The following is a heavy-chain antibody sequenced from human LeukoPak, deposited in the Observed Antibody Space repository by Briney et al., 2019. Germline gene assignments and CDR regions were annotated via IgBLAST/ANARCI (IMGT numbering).Heavy chain of an antibody. D-gene: IGHD6-13*01. CDR3: ARDTSRSSSWYYVDY. CDR2: ISAYNGNT. J-gene: IGHJ4*02. CDR1: GYTFISYG. V-gene: IGHV1-18*01. Sequence: ASVKVSCKASGYTFISYGISWVRQAPGQGLEWMGWISAYNGNTNYAQKLLGRVTMTTDTSTSTAYMELRSLRSDDTAVYYCARDTSRSSSWYYVDYWGQGTLVTVSS.